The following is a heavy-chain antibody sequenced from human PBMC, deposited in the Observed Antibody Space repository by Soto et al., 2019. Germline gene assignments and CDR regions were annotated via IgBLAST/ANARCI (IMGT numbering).Heavy chain of an antibody. CDR1: GGSFSGYY. CDR3: ARVPYQLLYQRKRHNWFDP. CDR2: INHSGST. Sequence: PSETLSLTCAVYGGSFSGYYWSWIRQPPGKGLEWIGEINHSGSTNYNPPLKSRVTISVDTSKNQFSLKLSSVTAADTAVYYCARVPYQLLYQRKRHNWFDPWGQGTLVTVSS. D-gene: IGHD2-2*02. J-gene: IGHJ5*02. V-gene: IGHV4-34*01.